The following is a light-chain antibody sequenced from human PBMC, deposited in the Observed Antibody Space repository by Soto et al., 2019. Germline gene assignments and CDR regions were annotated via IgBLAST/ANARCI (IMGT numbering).Light chain of an antibody. CDR2: TTT. J-gene: IGKJ1*01. CDR3: QQTYSAPPWT. Sequence: TQSPATLSASVGDTITITCRASQSVRSYLNWYQQKPGKAPDLLIYTTTSLQSEVPSRFSGSGSETHFTLTITSLQPEDFATYFCQQTYSAPPWTFGPGIKVDI. CDR1: QSVRSY. V-gene: IGKV1-39*01.